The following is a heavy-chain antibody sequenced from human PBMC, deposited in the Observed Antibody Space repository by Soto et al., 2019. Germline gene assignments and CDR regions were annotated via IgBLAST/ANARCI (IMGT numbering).Heavy chain of an antibody. V-gene: IGHV1-8*01. CDR1: GYTFTSYD. Sequence: QVQLVQSRAEVKKPGASVKVSCKASGYTFTSYDINWVRQATGQGLEWMGWMNPNSGNTGYAQKFQGRVTMTRNTSISTAYMELSSLRSEDTAVYYCARNGYYYDSSGYYHHPFDYWGQGTLVTVSS. J-gene: IGHJ4*02. D-gene: IGHD3-22*01. CDR3: ARNGYYYDSSGYYHHPFDY. CDR2: MNPNSGNT.